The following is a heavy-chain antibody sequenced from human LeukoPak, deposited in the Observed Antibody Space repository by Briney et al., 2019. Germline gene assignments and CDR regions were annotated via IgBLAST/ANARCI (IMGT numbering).Heavy chain of an antibody. Sequence: SVKVSCKASGGTFSSYAISWVRQAPGQGLEWMGGIIPIFGTANYAQKFQGRVTITTDESTSTAYMELSSLRSEDTAVYYCAREITMVRGARVGFDYWGQGTLVTVSS. CDR1: GGTFSSYA. CDR3: AREITMVRGARVGFDY. J-gene: IGHJ4*02. D-gene: IGHD3-10*01. CDR2: IIPIFGTA. V-gene: IGHV1-69*05.